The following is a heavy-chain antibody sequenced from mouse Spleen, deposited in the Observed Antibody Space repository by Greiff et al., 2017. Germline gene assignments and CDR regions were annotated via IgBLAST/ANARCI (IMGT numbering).Heavy chain of an antibody. V-gene: IGHV1-52*01. CDR2: IDPSDSET. CDR3: ARKGGNSLYAMDY. Sequence: VQLQQPGAELVRPGSSVKLSCKASGYTFTSYWMHWVKQRPIQGLEWIGNIDPSDSETHYNQKFKDKATLTVDKSSSTAYMQLSSLTSEDSAVYYCARKGGNSLYAMDYWGQGTSVTVSS. J-gene: IGHJ4*01. D-gene: IGHD2-1*01. CDR1: GYTFTSYW.